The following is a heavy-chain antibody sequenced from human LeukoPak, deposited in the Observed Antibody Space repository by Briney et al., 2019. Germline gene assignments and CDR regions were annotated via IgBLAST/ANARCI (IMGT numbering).Heavy chain of an antibody. CDR3: ATSAVPAARGGAFDI. Sequence: PGGSLRLSCAASGFTFGNSWVHWVRQAPGKGLVWVSLINADGSTATYADSVKGRFTISRDNAKNTLYLQMNSLRAEDTAVYYCATSAVPAARGGAFDIWGQGTMVTVSS. CDR1: GFTFGNSW. CDR2: INADGSTA. V-gene: IGHV3-74*01. D-gene: IGHD2-2*01. J-gene: IGHJ3*02.